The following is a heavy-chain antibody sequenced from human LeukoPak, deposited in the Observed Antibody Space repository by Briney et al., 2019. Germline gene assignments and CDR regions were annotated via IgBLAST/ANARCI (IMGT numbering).Heavy chain of an antibody. Sequence: SETLSLICTVSGGSISSGGYYWSRIRQHPGKGVEWIGYIYYSGSTYYNPSLKSRVTISVDTSKNQFSLKLSSVTAADTAVYYCARDPSDYYDSSGSLGAFDIWGQGTMVTVSS. D-gene: IGHD3-22*01. CDR3: ARDPSDYYDSSGSLGAFDI. CDR1: GGSISSGGYY. J-gene: IGHJ3*02. V-gene: IGHV4-31*03. CDR2: IYYSGST.